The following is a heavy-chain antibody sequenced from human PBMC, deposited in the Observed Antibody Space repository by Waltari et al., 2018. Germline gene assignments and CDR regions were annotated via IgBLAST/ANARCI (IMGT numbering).Heavy chain of an antibody. CDR3: AKDGYYYGSGTGNWFDP. J-gene: IGHJ5*02. CDR2: ISWNSGII. Sequence: EVQLVESGGGLVQPGRSLRLSCAASGFTFDDYAMHWVRQAPGKGLEWVSGISWNSGIIGYADSVKGRFTISRDNAKNSLYLQMNSLRAEDTALYYCAKDGYYYGSGTGNWFDPWGQGTLVTVSS. V-gene: IGHV3-9*01. D-gene: IGHD3-10*01. CDR1: GFTFDDYA.